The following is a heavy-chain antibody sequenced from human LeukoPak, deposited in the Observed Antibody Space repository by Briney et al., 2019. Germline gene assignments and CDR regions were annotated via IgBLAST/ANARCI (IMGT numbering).Heavy chain of an antibody. V-gene: IGHV3-23*01. J-gene: IGHJ4*02. D-gene: IGHD6-13*01. CDR2: ISGSGGTT. CDR1: GFTFSSYA. Sequence: GGSLRLSCAASGFTFSSYAISWVRQAPGKGLEWVSTISGSGGTTYYADSVRGRFTISRDNSKNTLYLQMNTLRAEDTAVYYCAKEEAFSSSWTDYWGQGTLVTVSS. CDR3: AKEEAFSSSWTDY.